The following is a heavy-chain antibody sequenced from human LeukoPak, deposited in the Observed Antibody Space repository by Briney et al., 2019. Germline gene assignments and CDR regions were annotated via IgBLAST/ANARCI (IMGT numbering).Heavy chain of an antibody. D-gene: IGHD3-10*01. V-gene: IGHV3-23*01. J-gene: IGHJ4*02. Sequence: GGSPRLSCAASGFTFSSYAMSWVRQAPGKGLEWVSSITANGGGTYYADSVKGRFSISRDNSRNTLYLQLTSLRAEDTAVYYCAKLTSDTMVRGVTPDYWGQGTLVTVSS. CDR1: GFTFSSYA. CDR3: AKLTSDTMVRGVTPDY. CDR2: ITANGGGT.